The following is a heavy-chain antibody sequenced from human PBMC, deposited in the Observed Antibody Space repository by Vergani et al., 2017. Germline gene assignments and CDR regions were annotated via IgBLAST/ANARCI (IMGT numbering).Heavy chain of an antibody. D-gene: IGHD4-17*01. V-gene: IGHV3-30*19. CDR1: GFTFSSYG. CDR2: ISYDGSNK. CDR3: ARDRIIRKTVTGGRGGEHFDY. Sequence: QVQLVESGGGVVQPGRSLRLSCAASGFTFSSYGMHWVRQAPGKGLEWVAVISYDGSNKYYADSVKGRFTISRDNSKNTLYLQMNSLRAEDTAVYYSARDRIIRKTVTGGRGGEHFDYWDQGTLVTVSS. J-gene: IGHJ4*02.